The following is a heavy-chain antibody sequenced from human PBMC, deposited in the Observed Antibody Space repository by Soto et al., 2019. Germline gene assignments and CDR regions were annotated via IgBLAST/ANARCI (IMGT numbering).Heavy chain of an antibody. CDR3: AADPYCGGDCYFDY. CDR2: IVVASGNT. Sequence: SVKVSCKASGFTFFTSAVQWVRQARGQRLEWIGWIVVASGNTNYAQQFQERVTITRDMSTNTAYMELSSLRSEDTAVYYCAADPYCGGDCYFDYWGQGIMVTVS. J-gene: IGHJ4*02. CDR1: GFTFFTSA. V-gene: IGHV1-58*01. D-gene: IGHD2-21*02.